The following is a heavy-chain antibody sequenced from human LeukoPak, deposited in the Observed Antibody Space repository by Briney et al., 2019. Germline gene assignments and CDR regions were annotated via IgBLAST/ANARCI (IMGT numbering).Heavy chain of an antibody. J-gene: IGHJ5*02. D-gene: IGHD6-13*01. V-gene: IGHV1-18*01. CDR1: GYTFTSYG. Sequence: GASVKVSCKASGYTFTSYGISWVQQAPGQGLEWMGWISAYNGNTNYAQKLQGRVTMTTDTSTSTAYMELRSLRSDDTAVYYCARAMSRGIAAHWFDPWGQGTLVTVSS. CDR2: ISAYNGNT. CDR3: ARAMSRGIAAHWFDP.